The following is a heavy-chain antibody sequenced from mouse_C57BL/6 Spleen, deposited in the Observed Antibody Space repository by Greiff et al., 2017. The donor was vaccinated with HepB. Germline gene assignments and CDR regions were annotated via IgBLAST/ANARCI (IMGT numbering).Heavy chain of an antibody. V-gene: IGHV5-4*01. CDR2: ISDGGSYT. CDR1: GFTFSSYS. Sequence: EVQLVESGGGLVKPGGSLKLSCAASGFTFSSYSMSWVRQTPEKSLEWVATISDGGSYTYYPDNVKGRFTISRDNAKNNLYLQMSQLKSEDTAVYYGARDRGTAQATGGFDYWGQGTSVTVSS. CDR3: ARDRGTAQATGGFDY. J-gene: IGHJ4*01. D-gene: IGHD3-2*02.